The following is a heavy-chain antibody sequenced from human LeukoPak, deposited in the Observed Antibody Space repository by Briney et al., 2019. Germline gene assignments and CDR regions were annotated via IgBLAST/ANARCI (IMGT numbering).Heavy chain of an antibody. J-gene: IGHJ2*01. CDR3: ARQYSDILTGYHRGELYWYFDL. CDR2: INHSGST. CDR1: GGSFSGYY. D-gene: IGHD3-9*01. Sequence: PSETLSLTCAVSGGSFSGYYWSWIRQPPGKGLEWIGEINHSGSTEYNPSLKSRVTISVDTSKNQFSLKLSSVTAADTAVYYCARQYSDILTGYHRGELYWYFDLWGRGTLVTVSS. V-gene: IGHV4-34*01.